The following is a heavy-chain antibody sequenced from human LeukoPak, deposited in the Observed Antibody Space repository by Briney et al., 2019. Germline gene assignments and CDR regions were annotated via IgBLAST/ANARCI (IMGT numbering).Heavy chain of an antibody. CDR1: GYTFPSYW. CDR2: IYPGDSDT. V-gene: IGHV5-51*01. CDR3: AAATVQLWGTYDI. Sequence: GESLKISCKASGYTFPSYWIGWVRQMPGKGLEWVGIIYPGDSDTRYSPSFQGQVTISADRSISTAYLQWTGLKASDTAVYYCAAATVQLWGTYDIWGQGTTVSVSS. J-gene: IGHJ3*02. D-gene: IGHD3-10*01.